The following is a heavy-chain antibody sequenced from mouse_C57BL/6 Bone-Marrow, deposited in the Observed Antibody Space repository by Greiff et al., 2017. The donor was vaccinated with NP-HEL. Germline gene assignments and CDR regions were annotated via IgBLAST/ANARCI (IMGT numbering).Heavy chain of an antibody. CDR2: ISDGGSYT. Sequence: EVHLVESGGGLVKPGGSLKLSCAASGFTFSSYAMSWVRQTPEKRLEWVATISDGGSYTYYPDNVKGRFTISRDNAKNNLYLQMSHLKSEDTAMYYCGYEAWFAYWGQGTLVTVSA. CDR1: GFTFSSYA. J-gene: IGHJ3*01. V-gene: IGHV5-4*01. CDR3: GYEAWFAY. D-gene: IGHD2-12*01.